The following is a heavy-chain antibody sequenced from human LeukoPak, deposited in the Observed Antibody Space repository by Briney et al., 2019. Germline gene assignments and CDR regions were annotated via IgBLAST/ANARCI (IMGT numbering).Heavy chain of an antibody. CDR3: AKSSSSWIFDY. Sequence: KPSETLSLTCAVYGGSFSGYYWSWIRQTPGKGLEWIGEINHSGSTNYNPSLKSRVTISVDTSKNQFSLKLSSVTAADTAMYYCAKSSSSWIFDYWGQGTLVTVSS. V-gene: IGHV4-34*01. CDR2: INHSGST. J-gene: IGHJ4*02. D-gene: IGHD6-13*01. CDR1: GGSFSGYY.